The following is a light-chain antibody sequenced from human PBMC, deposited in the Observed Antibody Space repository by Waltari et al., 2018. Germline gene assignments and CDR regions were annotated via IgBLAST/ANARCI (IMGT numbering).Light chain of an antibody. V-gene: IGKV3-15*01. Sequence: DIVMTQSPATLSVSPGERATLSCRASQSVYGNLAWYQQKPGQSPRLPIFGTSARATGIPDRFTGSGSGTEYSLTISSLQSEDFAVYFCHQYTNWPFSFGPGTTLEI. CDR3: HQYTNWPFS. CDR1: QSVYGN. J-gene: IGKJ3*01. CDR2: GTS.